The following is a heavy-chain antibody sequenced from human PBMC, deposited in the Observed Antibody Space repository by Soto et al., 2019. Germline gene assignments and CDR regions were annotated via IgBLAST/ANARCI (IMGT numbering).Heavy chain of an antibody. D-gene: IGHD3-10*01. CDR2: ISPKSGGT. V-gene: IGHV1-2*02. J-gene: IGHJ4*02. Sequence: QVQLVQSGAEVQKPGTSVKVSCQASGYTFSDYYLHWLRQAPGQGLEWMGWISPKSGGTHYAPKFEGRVTLTTNTSISTAFIELGRRTSNDTDVYYSARRPRTQLWLPNVYWGQGTLVTVSS. CDR1: GYTFSDYY. CDR3: ARRPRTQLWLPNVY.